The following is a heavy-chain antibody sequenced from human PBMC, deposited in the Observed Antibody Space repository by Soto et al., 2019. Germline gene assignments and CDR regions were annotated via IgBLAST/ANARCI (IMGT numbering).Heavy chain of an antibody. Sequence: PVKVSCKASGGTFSSYVISWVRQAPGQGLEWMGGIIPIFGTANYAQKFQGRVTITADESTSTAYMELSSLRSEDTAVYYCARGARIVVVPAAIEWGYYYYGMDVWGQGTTVTVSS. J-gene: IGHJ6*02. CDR1: GGTFSSYV. CDR2: IIPIFGTA. CDR3: ARGARIVVVPAAIEWGYYYYGMDV. V-gene: IGHV1-69*13. D-gene: IGHD2-2*02.